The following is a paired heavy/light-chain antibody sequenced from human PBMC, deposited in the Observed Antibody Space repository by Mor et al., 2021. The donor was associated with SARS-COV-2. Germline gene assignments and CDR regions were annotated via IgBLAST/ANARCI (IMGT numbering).Light chain of an antibody. V-gene: IGKV3-20*01. CDR1: QSITSNF. CDR2: GAS. Sequence: EIVLTQSPGTLSLSPGERATLSCRASQSITSNFLAWYQQKRGQAPRLLIYGASTRATGIPDRFSGSGSGTDFTLIISRLEPEDFAVYYCHQYGRSRPGSFGQGTEVDI. CDR3: HQYGRSRPGS. J-gene: IGKJ2*04.
Heavy chain of an antibody. CDR2: LGGVGSDP. CDR1: GFIFSNFA. Sequence: EVQLLESGGGLVQPGGSLRLSCAASGFIFSNFAMSWVRQAPGKGLEWVSVLGGVGSDPLYADSVKGRFTISRDDSKSTLYLQMNSLRADDTAVYYCAKDSWNGNGIYDPFDAWGQGTMVSVSS. D-gene: IGHD1-1*01. CDR3: AKDSWNGNGIYDPFDA. J-gene: IGHJ3*01. V-gene: IGHV3-23*01.